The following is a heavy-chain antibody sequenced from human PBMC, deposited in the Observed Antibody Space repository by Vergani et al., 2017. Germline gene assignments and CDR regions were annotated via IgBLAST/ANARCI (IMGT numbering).Heavy chain of an antibody. J-gene: IGHJ4*02. CDR3: ARDRYDYGSGSYYFDY. CDR1: GVTFSRYW. D-gene: IGHD3-10*01. V-gene: IGHV3-21*01. Sequence: AASGVTFSRYWMHWVRQAPGKGLEWVSSISSSSSYIYYADSVKGRFTISRDNAKNSLYLQMNSLIAEDTAVYYCARDRYDYGSGSYYFDYWGQGTLVTVSS. CDR2: ISSSSSYI.